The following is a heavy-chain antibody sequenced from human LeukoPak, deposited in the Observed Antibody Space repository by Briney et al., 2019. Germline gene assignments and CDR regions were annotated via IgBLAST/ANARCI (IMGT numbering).Heavy chain of an antibody. D-gene: IGHD4-17*01. CDR1: GFTFSSYS. V-gene: IGHV3-48*04. CDR3: ARVGIYGDYNRYFDY. CDR2: ISSSGSTI. Sequence: GGSLRLSCAVSGFTFSSYSMTWVRQAPGKGLEWVSYISSSGSTIYYADSVKGRFTISRDNAKNSLYLQMNSLRAEDTALYYCARVGIYGDYNRYFDYWGQGTLVTVSS. J-gene: IGHJ4*02.